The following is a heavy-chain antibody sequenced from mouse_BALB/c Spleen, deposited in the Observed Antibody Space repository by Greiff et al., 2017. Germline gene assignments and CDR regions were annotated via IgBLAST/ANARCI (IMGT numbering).Heavy chain of an antibody. J-gene: IGHJ2*01. Sequence: EVKVVESGPSLVKPSQTLSLTCSVTGDSITSGYWNWIRKFPGNKLEYMGYISYSGSTYYNPSLKSRISITRDTSKNQYYLQLNSVTTEDTATYYCARSDYGSPFGYFDYWGQGTTLTVSS. V-gene: IGHV3-8*02. CDR1: GDSITSGY. CDR3: ARSDYGSPFGYFDY. D-gene: IGHD1-1*01. CDR2: ISYSGST.